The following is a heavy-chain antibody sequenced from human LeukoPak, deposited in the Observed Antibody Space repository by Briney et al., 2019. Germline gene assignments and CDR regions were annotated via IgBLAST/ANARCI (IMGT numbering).Heavy chain of an antibody. CDR3: ASHASPGIAVAGTPWGYYGMDV. D-gene: IGHD6-19*01. CDR1: GSRFTSYW. CDR2: IYPGDSDT. Sequence: GESLKISCKGSGSRFTSYWIGWVRQMPGKGLEWMGIIYPGDSDTRYSPSFQGQVTISADKSISTAYLQWSSLKASDTAMYYCASHASPGIAVAGTPWGYYGMDVWGQGTTVTVSS. J-gene: IGHJ6*02. V-gene: IGHV5-51*01.